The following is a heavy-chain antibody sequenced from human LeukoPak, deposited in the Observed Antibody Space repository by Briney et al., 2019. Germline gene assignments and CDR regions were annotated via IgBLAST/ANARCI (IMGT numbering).Heavy chain of an antibody. D-gene: IGHD2-21*02. CDR2: ISSISSYI. J-gene: IGHJ4*02. CDR1: GFTFSNYI. V-gene: IGHV3-21*03. CDR3: TTDWGVVVTAPDYDLRGGDY. Sequence: GGSLTLSCAASGFTFSNYIMNWVRQAPGKGLEWVSSISSISSYIYYADSVKGRFTISGDNAKNSLYLQMNSLKTEDTAVYYCTTDWGVVVTAPDYDLRGGDYWGQGTLVTVSS.